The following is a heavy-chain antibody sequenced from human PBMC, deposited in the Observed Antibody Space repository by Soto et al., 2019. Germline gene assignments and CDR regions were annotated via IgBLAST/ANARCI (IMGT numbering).Heavy chain of an antibody. CDR3: ARRYGYSFDY. CDR2: IYYSGST. Sequence: QVQLQESGPGLVKPSETLSLTCTVSGGSISSYYWSWIRQPPGKGLEWFGYIYYSGSTNYNPSLKSRVTISVDTSKNQFSLKLSSVTAADTAVYYCARRYGYSFDYWGQGTLVTVSS. D-gene: IGHD1-1*01. V-gene: IGHV4-59*08. J-gene: IGHJ4*02. CDR1: GGSISSYY.